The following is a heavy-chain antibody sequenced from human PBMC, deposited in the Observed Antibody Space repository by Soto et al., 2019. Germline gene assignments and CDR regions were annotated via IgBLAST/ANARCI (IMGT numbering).Heavy chain of an antibody. V-gene: IGHV3-74*01. CDR1: GFTFSSYW. D-gene: IGHD4-17*01. CDR2: INSDGSST. J-gene: IGHJ6*02. Sequence: EVQLVESGGGLVQPGGSLRLSCAASGFTFSSYWMHWVRQAPGKGLVWVSRINSDGSSTSYADSVKGRFTISRDNAKNTLYLQMNSLRAEDTAVYYCARARTTVVTPWYYYYGMDVWGQGTTVTVSS. CDR3: ARARTTVVTPWYYYYGMDV.